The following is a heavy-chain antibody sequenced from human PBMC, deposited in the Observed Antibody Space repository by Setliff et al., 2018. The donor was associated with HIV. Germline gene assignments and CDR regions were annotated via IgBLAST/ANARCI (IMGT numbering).Heavy chain of an antibody. D-gene: IGHD4-17*01. V-gene: IGHV4-34*01. J-gene: IGHJ4*02. CDR1: GGSFSNYY. Sequence: SETLSLTCTVYGGSFSNYYTNWIRQPPGKGLVWIGELSPSGTTRSNPSLQSRVTISLDTSNNQFSLKLTSVTAADTAMYYCASFFVTTVTNQDYWGQGTPVTVSS. CDR3: ASFFVTTVTNQDY. CDR2: LSPSGTT.